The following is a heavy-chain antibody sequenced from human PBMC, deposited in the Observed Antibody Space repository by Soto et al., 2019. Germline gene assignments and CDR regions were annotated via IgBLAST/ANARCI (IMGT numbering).Heavy chain of an antibody. CDR1: GYTFTSYG. J-gene: IGHJ2*01. Sequence: QVQLVQSGAEVKKPGASVKVSCKASGYTFTSYGISWVRQAPGQGLEWMGWISAYNGNTNYAQKLQGRVTMTTDTSTRTAYMELRSLRSDDTAVYYCARDLGYCSGGSCYSRNWYFDLWGRGTLVTVSS. CDR3: ARDLGYCSGGSCYSRNWYFDL. V-gene: IGHV1-18*01. D-gene: IGHD2-15*01. CDR2: ISAYNGNT.